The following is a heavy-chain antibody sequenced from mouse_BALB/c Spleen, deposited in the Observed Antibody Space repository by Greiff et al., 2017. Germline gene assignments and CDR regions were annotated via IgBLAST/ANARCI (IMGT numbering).Heavy chain of an antibody. Sequence: QVQLQQSGAELVKPGASVKLSCKASGYTFTSYYMYWVKQRPGQGLEWIGEINPSNGGTNFNEKFKSKATLTVDKSSSTAYIQLSSLTSEDSAVYYCTRGGPWFAYWGQGTLVTVSA. J-gene: IGHJ3*01. CDR2: INPSNGGT. CDR1: GYTFTSYY. V-gene: IGHV1S81*02. CDR3: TRGGPWFAY.